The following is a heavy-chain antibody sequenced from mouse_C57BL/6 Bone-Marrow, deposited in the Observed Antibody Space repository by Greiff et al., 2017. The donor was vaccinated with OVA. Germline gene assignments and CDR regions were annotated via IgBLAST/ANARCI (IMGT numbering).Heavy chain of an antibody. V-gene: IGHV1-15*01. D-gene: IGHD2-1*01. CDR3: TRQGTTMVRRYFDY. Sequence: QVQLQHSGAELVRPGASVTLSCKASGYTFTDYEMHWVKQTPVHGLEWIGAIDPETGGTAYNQKFKGKAILTADKSSSTAYMELRSLTSEDSAVYYCTRQGTTMVRRYFDYWGQGTTLTVSS. CDR2: IDPETGGT. CDR1: GYTFTDYE. J-gene: IGHJ2*01.